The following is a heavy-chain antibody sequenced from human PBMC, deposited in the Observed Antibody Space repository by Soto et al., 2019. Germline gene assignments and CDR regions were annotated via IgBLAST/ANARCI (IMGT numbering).Heavy chain of an antibody. CDR1: GGSISSYY. J-gene: IGHJ6*02. CDR3: ARGPLVAATPVYYYGMDV. V-gene: IGHV4-59*01. Sequence: SXTQSLTCTVSGGSISSYYWSWIRQPPCKGLEWIGYIYYSGSTNYNPSLKSRVTISVDTSKNQFSLKLSSVTAADAAVYYCARGPLVAATPVYYYGMDVWGQGTTVTVSS. CDR2: IYYSGST. D-gene: IGHD2-15*01.